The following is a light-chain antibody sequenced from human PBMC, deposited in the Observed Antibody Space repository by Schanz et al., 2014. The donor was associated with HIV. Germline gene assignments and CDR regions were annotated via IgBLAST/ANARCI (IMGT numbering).Light chain of an antibody. V-gene: IGKV3-20*01. J-gene: IGKJ3*01. Sequence: ETVLTQSPGSLSLSPGERATLSCRASQSLGGSQLAWYQHKPGQAPRLLIYAASSRATGLPARFSGSGSGTEFTLTISRLEPEDFAVYYCQQYGSSSFTFGPGTKVDIK. CDR3: QQYGSSSFT. CDR1: QSLGGSQ. CDR2: AAS.